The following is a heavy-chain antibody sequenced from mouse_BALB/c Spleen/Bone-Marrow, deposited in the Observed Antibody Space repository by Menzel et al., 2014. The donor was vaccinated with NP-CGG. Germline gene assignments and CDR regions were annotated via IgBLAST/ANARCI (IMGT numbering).Heavy chain of an antibody. CDR1: GYSITSGYY. V-gene: IGHV3-6*02. J-gene: IGHJ4*01. Sequence: VQLKDSGPGLVKPSQSLSLTCSVTGYSITSGYYWSWIRQFPGNKLEWMGYISYDGSNNYNPSLKNRISITRDTSKNQFFLKLNSVTTEDTATYYCAKGGIYLMDYWGQGTSVTVSS. CDR2: ISYDGSN. CDR3: AKGGIYLMDY. D-gene: IGHD5-5*01.